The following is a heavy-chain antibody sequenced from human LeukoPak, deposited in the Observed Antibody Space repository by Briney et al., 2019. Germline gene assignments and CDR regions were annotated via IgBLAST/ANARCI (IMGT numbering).Heavy chain of an antibody. D-gene: IGHD2-15*01. Sequence: PGGSLRLSCAASGFTFSSYSMNWVRQAPGKGLEWVSAISGSGGSTYYADSVKGRFTISRDNSKNTLYLQMNSLRAEDTAVYYCAKSDLYCSGGSCYVDYWGQGTLVTVSS. V-gene: IGHV3-23*01. CDR1: GFTFSSYS. CDR2: ISGSGGST. J-gene: IGHJ4*02. CDR3: AKSDLYCSGGSCYVDY.